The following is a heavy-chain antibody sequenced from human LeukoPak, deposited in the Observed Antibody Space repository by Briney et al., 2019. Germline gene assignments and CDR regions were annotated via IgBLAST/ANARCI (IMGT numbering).Heavy chain of an antibody. CDR1: GYSISSGYY. CDR2: IYHSGST. J-gene: IGHJ5*02. CDR3: ARDHRIVVVPAAMSNWFDP. D-gene: IGHD2-2*01. V-gene: IGHV4-38-2*02. Sequence: SETLSLTCAVSGYSISSGYYWGWIRQPPGKGLEWIGSIYHSGSTYYNPSLKSRVTISVDTSKNQFSLKLSSVTAADTAVYYCARDHRIVVVPAAMSNWFDPWGQGTLVTASS.